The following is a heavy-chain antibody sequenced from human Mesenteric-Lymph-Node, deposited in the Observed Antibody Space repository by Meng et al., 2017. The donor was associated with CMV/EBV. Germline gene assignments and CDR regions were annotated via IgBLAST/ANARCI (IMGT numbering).Heavy chain of an antibody. D-gene: IGHD3-9*01. V-gene: IGHV4-34*01. CDR2: INHSGST. J-gene: IGHJ4*02. CDR1: GGSFSGYY. CDR3: ARGSSYDILTGYFDY. Sequence: QVQFPQEGAGLLSPSETLSVPCAVYGGSFSGYYWNWIRQSPEKGLEWIGEINHSGSTTYNPSFTSRIIISVDTSTNQISLNMSSVTAADTAVYYCARGSSYDILTGYFDYWGQGALVTVSS.